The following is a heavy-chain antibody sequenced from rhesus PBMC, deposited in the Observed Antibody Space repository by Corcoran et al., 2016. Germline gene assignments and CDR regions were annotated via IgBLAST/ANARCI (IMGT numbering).Heavy chain of an antibody. CDR3: ARSGGWYYLDY. Sequence: QVQLQESGPGLVKPSETLSPTCAVSGASLRSPWWRWIRPPPGKGREWIGVISDDSVNPKYNPSRKSRVTVSKDASKTQFSLKLTSVTAADTAVYYCARSGGWYYLDYWGQGALVAVSS. CDR2: ISDDSVNP. J-gene: IGHJ4*01. CDR1: GASLRSPW. D-gene: IGHD6-31*01. V-gene: IGHV4-80*01.